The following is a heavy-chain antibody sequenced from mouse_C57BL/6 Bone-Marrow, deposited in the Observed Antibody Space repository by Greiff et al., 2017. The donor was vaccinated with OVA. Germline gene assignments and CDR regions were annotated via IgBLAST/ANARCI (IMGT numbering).Heavy chain of an antibody. D-gene: IGHD1-2*01. V-gene: IGHV14-4*01. CDR2: IDPENGDT. Sequence: EVQLQQSGAELVRPGASVKLSCTASGFNINDDYMHWVKQRPEQGLEWIGWIDPENGDTEYASKFQGKATITADTPSNTAYLQLSSLTSEDTAVYYCTQRRPWFAYWGQGTLVTVSA. J-gene: IGHJ3*01. CDR1: GFNINDDY. CDR3: TQRRPWFAY.